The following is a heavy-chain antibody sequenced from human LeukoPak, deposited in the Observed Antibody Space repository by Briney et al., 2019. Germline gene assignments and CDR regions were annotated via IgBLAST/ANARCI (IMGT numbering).Heavy chain of an antibody. CDR2: AHDSGNT. CDR3: ARDRSAAPPDS. CDR1: GGSITNNY. D-gene: IGHD6-13*01. Sequence: SETLSLTCTVSGGSITNNYWAWIRQPPGKGLEWIGYAHDSGNTNYNPSLRSRVTISLDMSKNQFSLKLTSVTAADTAVYYCARDRSAAPPDSWGQGTLVTVSS. V-gene: IGHV4-59*01. J-gene: IGHJ4*02.